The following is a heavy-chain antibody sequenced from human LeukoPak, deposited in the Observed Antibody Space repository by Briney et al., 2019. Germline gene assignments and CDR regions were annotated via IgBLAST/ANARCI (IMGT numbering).Heavy chain of an antibody. D-gene: IGHD5-12*01. CDR3: ASPLGGYESYFDY. V-gene: IGHV3-30-3*01. J-gene: IGHJ4*02. CDR1: GFTFSSYA. CDR2: ISYDGSNK. Sequence: GRSLRLSCAASGFTFSSYAMHWVRQAPGKGLEWVAVISYDGSNKYYADSVKGRFTISRDNSKNTLYLQMNSLRAEDTAVYYCASPLGGYESYFDYWGQGTLVTVSS.